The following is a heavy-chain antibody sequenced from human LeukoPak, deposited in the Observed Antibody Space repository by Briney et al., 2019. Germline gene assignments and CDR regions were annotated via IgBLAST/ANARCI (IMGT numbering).Heavy chain of an antibody. Sequence: GRSLRLSCAGSGFTFSSYSINWVRQAPGKGLEWVSSISSSSSYIYYADSVKGRFTISRDNAKNSLYLQMNSLRAEDTAVYYCARATQYCSGGSCYDTWFDPWGQGTLVTVSS. CDR2: ISSSSSYI. D-gene: IGHD2-15*01. J-gene: IGHJ5*02. CDR1: GFTFSSYS. CDR3: ARATQYCSGGSCYDTWFDP. V-gene: IGHV3-21*01.